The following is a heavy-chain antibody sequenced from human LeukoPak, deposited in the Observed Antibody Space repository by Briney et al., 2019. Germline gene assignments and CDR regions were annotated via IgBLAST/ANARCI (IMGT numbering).Heavy chain of an antibody. J-gene: IGHJ4*02. CDR2: IYYSGST. Sequence: SETLSLTCTVSGGSISSGGYYWSWIRQHPGKGLEWIGYIYYSGSTYYNPSLKSRVTISVDTSKNQFSLKLSSVPAADTAVYYCARAYGSSWYLDYWGQGTLVTVSS. V-gene: IGHV4-31*03. D-gene: IGHD6-13*01. CDR1: GGSISSGGYY. CDR3: ARAYGSSWYLDY.